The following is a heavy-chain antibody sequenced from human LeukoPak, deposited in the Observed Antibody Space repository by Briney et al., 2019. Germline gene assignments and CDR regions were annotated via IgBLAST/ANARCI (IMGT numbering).Heavy chain of an antibody. V-gene: IGHV4-39*01. J-gene: IGHJ6*03. CDR1: GGSISSSSYY. CDR3: ASRLEGYYYMDV. CDR2: IYYSGST. Sequence: PSETLSLTCTVSGGSISSSSYYWGWIRQPPGKGLEWIGSIYYSGSTYYNPSLKSRVTISVDTSKNQFSLKLSSVTAADTAVYYCASRLEGYYYMDVWGKGTTVTVSS.